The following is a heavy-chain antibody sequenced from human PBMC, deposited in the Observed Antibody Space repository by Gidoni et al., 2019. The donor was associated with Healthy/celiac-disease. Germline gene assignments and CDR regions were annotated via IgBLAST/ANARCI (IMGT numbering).Heavy chain of an antibody. CDR2: INHSGST. J-gene: IGHJ4*02. D-gene: IGHD4-17*01. V-gene: IGHV4-34*01. Sequence: QVQLQPWGAGLLKPSETLSLTCAVYGGSFSGYYWSWIRQHPGKGLKWIGEINHSGSTNYSPSLKSRVTIQVEQSKNHFFLKLSSVTAGDTAVYYCARVTPATTVTSGYVDYWGQGTLVTVSS. CDR1: GGSFSGYY. CDR3: ARVTPATTVTSGYVDY.